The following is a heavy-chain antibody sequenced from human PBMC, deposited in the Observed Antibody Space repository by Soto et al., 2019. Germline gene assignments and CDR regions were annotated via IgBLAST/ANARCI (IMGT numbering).Heavy chain of an antibody. CDR2: IIPLFATA. V-gene: IGHV1-69*13. J-gene: IGHJ6*02. CDR3: ARDDPPPLEARYYYYGMDV. CDR1: GGTFSSYA. Sequence: SLKVSCKASGGTFSSYAISRVREAAGQGLEWKIRIIPLFATAHYAQKFQGRVTITADESTRTASLELSRPRSEDTAVCLCARDDPPPLEARYYYYGMDVWGQGTTVTVTS.